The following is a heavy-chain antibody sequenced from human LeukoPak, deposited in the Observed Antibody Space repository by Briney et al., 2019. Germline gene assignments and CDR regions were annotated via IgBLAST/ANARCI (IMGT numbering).Heavy chain of an antibody. V-gene: IGHV4-34*01. CDR3: ARAYYYDSSGYYYAY. Sequence: PSETLSLTCAVYGGSFSGDYWSWIRQPPGKGLEWIGEINHSGSTNYNPSLKSRVTISVDTSKNQFSLKLSSVTAADTAVYYCARAYYYDSSGYYYAYWGQGTLVTVSS. D-gene: IGHD3-22*01. CDR1: GGSFSGDY. CDR2: INHSGST. J-gene: IGHJ4*02.